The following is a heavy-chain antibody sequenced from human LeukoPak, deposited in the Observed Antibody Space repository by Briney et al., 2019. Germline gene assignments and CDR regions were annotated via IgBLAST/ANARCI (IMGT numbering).Heavy chain of an antibody. J-gene: IGHJ3*02. V-gene: IGHV3-74*01. CDR3: ASLGGHDAFDI. CDR2: INPDGSTT. Sequence: GGSLRLSCAASGFTFNRYWIRWVRQAPGKGLEWVSRINPDGSTTTYADSVKGRFTLSRDNAENTVYLQMNSLRAEDTAVYYCASLGGHDAFDIWGQGTMVTVSS. CDR1: GFTFNRYW.